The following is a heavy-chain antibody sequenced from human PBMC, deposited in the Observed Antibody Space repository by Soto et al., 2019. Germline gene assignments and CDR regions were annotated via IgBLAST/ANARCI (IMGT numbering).Heavy chain of an antibody. Sequence: QVPLVQSGAEVKRPGASVKVSCTASGYTFTNFGVTWVRQAPGQGLEWMSWISPETGKTYCARTLQGRVTMTTDTSTNTAYMELGSLRSADTAVYYCVRDLRDYGGDVGYFDYWGQGTLVIVSS. CDR3: VRDLRDYGGDVGYFDY. J-gene: IGHJ4*02. CDR1: GYTFTNFG. V-gene: IGHV1-18*01. CDR2: ISPETGKT. D-gene: IGHD2-21*02.